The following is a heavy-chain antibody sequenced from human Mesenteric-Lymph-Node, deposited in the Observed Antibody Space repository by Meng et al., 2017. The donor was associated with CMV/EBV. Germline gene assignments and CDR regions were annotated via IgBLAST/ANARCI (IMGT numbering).Heavy chain of an antibody. J-gene: IGHJ6*02. Sequence: ETLSLTCAVNGGSFSGYYWTWIRQPPGKGLDWVSAMSGSGTSAYYADSVKGRFTISRDNSKNTLYLQMDSLRAEDTAVYYCAKMEGLRFLISVVDVWGQGTTVTVSS. CDR2: MSGSGTSA. CDR1: GGSFSGYY. D-gene: IGHD3-3*01. CDR3: AKMEGLRFLISVVDV. V-gene: IGHV3-23*01.